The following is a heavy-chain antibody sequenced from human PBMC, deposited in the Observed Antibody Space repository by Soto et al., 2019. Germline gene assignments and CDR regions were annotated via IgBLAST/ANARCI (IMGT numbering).Heavy chain of an antibody. J-gene: IGHJ6*02. V-gene: IGHV4-34*01. D-gene: IGHD1-26*01. CDR3: ARGRRSGYSGSLYYYYCMDF. Sequence: QVQLQQWGAGLLKPSETLSLTCAVYGGSFSGYYWSWIRQPPGKGLEWIGEINHSGSTNYNPSLXXRVTIAVSTSXXQXSXXPSSVTAADTAVYYCARGRRSGYSGSLYYYYCMDFWGQGTTVTVSS. CDR2: INHSGST. CDR1: GGSFSGYY.